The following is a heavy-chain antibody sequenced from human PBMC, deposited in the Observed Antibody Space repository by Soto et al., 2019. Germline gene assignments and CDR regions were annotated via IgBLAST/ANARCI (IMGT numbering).Heavy chain of an antibody. Sequence: EVQLVESGGGLVKPGGSLRLSCEASGFTFSNAWMSWVRQAPGKGLEWVGRIKTKKDGGTIDYAAPVKGRFTISRNDSNNTVYLQMNNLKIDDTAVYYCTTFFIIVDYSKNWGQGTLVTVSS. D-gene: IGHD4-4*01. CDR2: IKTKKDGGTI. CDR3: TTFFIIVDYSKN. V-gene: IGHV3-15*01. CDR1: GFTFSNAW. J-gene: IGHJ4*02.